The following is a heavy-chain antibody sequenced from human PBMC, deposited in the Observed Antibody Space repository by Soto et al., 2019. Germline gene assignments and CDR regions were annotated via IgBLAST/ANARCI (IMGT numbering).Heavy chain of an antibody. D-gene: IGHD6-13*01. CDR3: ASQPIRVAAAGNVTSWFDP. V-gene: IGHV4-59*08. Sequence: SETLSLTCTVSGGSISSYYWSWIRQPPGKGLEWIGYIYYSGSTNYNPSLKSRVTISVDTSKNQFSLKLSSVTAADTAVYYCASQPIRVAAAGNVTSWFDPWGQGTLVTVSS. CDR2: IYYSGST. J-gene: IGHJ5*02. CDR1: GGSISSYY.